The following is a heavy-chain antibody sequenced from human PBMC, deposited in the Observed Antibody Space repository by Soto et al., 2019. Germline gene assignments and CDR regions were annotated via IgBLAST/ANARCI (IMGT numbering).Heavy chain of an antibody. CDR2: IIAYNDTA. CDR3: ARLMNTVTRYDD. D-gene: IGHD4-17*01. Sequence: ASVKVSCKASGGTFNNYAISWVRQAPGQGLEWMGWIIAYNDTANYEQKFQGRVTMTTDATANTAYMELSSLRSEDTAVYYCARLMNTVTRYDDWGQGTLVTVSS. CDR1: GGTFNNYA. J-gene: IGHJ4*02. V-gene: IGHV1-18*04.